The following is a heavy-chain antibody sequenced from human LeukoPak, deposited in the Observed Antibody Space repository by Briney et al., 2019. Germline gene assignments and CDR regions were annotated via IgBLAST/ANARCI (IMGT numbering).Heavy chain of an antibody. Sequence: SVKVSCKASGYTFTGYYMHWVRQAPGQGLEWMGRIIPILGIANYAQKFQGRVTITADKSTSTAYMELSSLRSEDTAVYYCASRPYGDYFLDAFDIWGQGTMVTVSS. CDR1: GYTFTGYY. CDR3: ASRPYGDYFLDAFDI. D-gene: IGHD4-17*01. CDR2: IIPILGIA. J-gene: IGHJ3*02. V-gene: IGHV1-69*02.